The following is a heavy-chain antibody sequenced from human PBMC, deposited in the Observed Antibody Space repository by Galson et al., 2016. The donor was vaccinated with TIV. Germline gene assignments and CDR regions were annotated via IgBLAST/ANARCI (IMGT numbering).Heavy chain of an antibody. J-gene: IGHJ4*02. CDR1: GFTFSSYI. Sequence: SLRLSCAASGFTFSSYIINWVRQAPGKGLEWVSYISSSGSTIYYADSAKGRFTISRDNAKNSLYLQMNSLRAEDTALYHCARVRSCGGDCYYFDYWGQGSLVTVSS. CDR3: ARVRSCGGDCYYFDY. D-gene: IGHD2-21*02. V-gene: IGHV3-48*04. CDR2: ISSSGSTI.